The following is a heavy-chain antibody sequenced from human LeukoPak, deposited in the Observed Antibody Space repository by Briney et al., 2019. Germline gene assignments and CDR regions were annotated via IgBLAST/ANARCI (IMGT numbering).Heavy chain of an antibody. V-gene: IGHV7-4-1*02. Sequence: GASVKVSCKASGYTFSNYAMNWVRQAPGQGLEWMGWINTNTGNPTYAQDFTGRFVFSLDTSVSTAYLQISSLKAEDTAVYFCARDPPAASFDYWGQGTLVTVSS. CDR3: ARDPPAASFDY. J-gene: IGHJ4*02. D-gene: IGHD2-2*01. CDR2: INTNTGNP. CDR1: GYTFSNYA.